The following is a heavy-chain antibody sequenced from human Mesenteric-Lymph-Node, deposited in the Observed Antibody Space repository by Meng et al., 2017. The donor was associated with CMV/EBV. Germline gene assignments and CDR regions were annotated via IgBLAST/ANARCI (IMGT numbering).Heavy chain of an antibody. Sequence: SETLSLTCTVSGGSINSFYWSWIRQSPGKGLEWIGYIYYSGRINYNPSLKSRVTISIDTAKNQFSLKLSSVTAADTAVYYCARGDDIWGSYYFDYWGQGTLVTVSS. CDR1: GGSINSFY. V-gene: IGHV4-59*01. D-gene: IGHD3-3*01. CDR3: ARGDDIWGSYYFDY. CDR2: IYYSGRI. J-gene: IGHJ4*02.